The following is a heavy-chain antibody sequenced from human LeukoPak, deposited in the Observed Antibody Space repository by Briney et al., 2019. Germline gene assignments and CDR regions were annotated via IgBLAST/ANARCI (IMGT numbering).Heavy chain of an antibody. J-gene: IGHJ4*02. CDR2: ILYDANNK. Sequence: PGGSLRLSCAASGFTFSSYGMHWVRQAPGKGLEWVAVILYDANNKYYADSVKGRFTISRDNAKNTLYLQMNSLRAEDTAVYYCARVSQLWGSSPFDYWGQGTLVTVSS. D-gene: IGHD2-2*01. V-gene: IGHV3-30*03. CDR3: ARVSQLWGSSPFDY. CDR1: GFTFSSYG.